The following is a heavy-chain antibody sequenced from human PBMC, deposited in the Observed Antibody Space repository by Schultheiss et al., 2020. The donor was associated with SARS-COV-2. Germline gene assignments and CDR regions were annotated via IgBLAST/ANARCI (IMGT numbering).Heavy chain of an antibody. CDR1: GFSLSNARMG. CDR3: ARTRIPETTAMAPYWYFDL. J-gene: IGHJ2*01. Sequence: SGPTLVKPTETLTLTCTVSGFSLSNARMGVSLIRQPPGKALEWLAHIFSNDEKSYSTSLKSRLTISKDTSKSQVVLTMTNMDPVDTATYYCARTRIPETTAMAPYWYFDLWGRGTLVTVSS. CDR2: IFSNDEK. V-gene: IGHV2-26*01. D-gene: IGHD5-18*01.